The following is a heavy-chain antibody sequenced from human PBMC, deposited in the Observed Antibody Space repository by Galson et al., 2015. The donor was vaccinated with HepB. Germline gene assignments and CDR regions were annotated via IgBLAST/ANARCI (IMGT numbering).Heavy chain of an antibody. CDR3: ARFRGSENYYYGMDV. D-gene: IGHD3-16*01. CDR2: IYPGDSDT. CDR1: GSSFTTYW. J-gene: IGHJ6*02. V-gene: IGHV5-51*01. Sequence: SGAEVKKPGESLKISCKASGSSFTTYWIGWVRQMPGKGLEWMGIIYPGDSDTRYSPSFQGQVTISADKSITTAYLQWSSPKASDTAMYYCARFRGSENYYYGMDVWGQGTTVTVSS.